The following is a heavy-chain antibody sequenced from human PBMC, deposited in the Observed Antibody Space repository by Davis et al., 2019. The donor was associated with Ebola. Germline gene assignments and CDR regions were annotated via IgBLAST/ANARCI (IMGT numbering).Heavy chain of an antibody. CDR2: IKQDGSEK. Sequence: PGGSLRLSCAASGFTFSSYAMSWVRQAPGKGLEWVANIKQDGSEKYYVDSVKGRFTISRDNAKNSLSLQMNSLRVEDTAVYYCARDSNWNFGGWFDPWGQGTLVTVSS. V-gene: IGHV3-7*01. CDR1: GFTFSSYA. CDR3: ARDSNWNFGGWFDP. J-gene: IGHJ5*02. D-gene: IGHD1-1*01.